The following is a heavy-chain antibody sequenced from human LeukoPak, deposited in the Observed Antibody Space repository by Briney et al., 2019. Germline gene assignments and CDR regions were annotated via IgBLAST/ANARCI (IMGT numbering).Heavy chain of an antibody. V-gene: IGHV4-39*01. D-gene: IGHD6-19*01. CDR2: IFYSGGT. J-gene: IGHJ5*02. Sequence: SETLSLTCTVSGGSISSSSYYWGWIRQPPGKGLEWIRSIFYSGGTYYSPSLKSRVTISVDTSSNQFSLKLSSVTAADTAVYYCARRGSGLDWFDPWGQGTLVTVSS. CDR1: GGSISSSSYY. CDR3: ARRGSGLDWFDP.